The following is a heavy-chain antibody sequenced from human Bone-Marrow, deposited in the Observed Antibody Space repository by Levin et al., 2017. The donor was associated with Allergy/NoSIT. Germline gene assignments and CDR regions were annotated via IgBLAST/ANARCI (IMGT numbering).Heavy chain of an antibody. CDR3: AAGGPAVTTVSYYYGMDV. V-gene: IGHV1-58*01. D-gene: IGHD4-17*01. J-gene: IGHJ6*02. CDR1: GFTFTSSA. Sequence: SGGSLRLSCKASGFTFTSSAVQWVRQARGQRPEWIGWIVVGSGNTNYAQKFQDRVTIIRDLSTSTADMELSSLRSEDTAVFYCAAGGPAVTTVSYYYGMDVWGQGTTVTVSS. CDR2: IVVGSGNT.